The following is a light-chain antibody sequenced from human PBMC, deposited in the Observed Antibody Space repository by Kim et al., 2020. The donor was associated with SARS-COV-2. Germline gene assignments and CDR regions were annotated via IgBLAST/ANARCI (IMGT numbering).Light chain of an antibody. CDR2: YDS. CDR3: QVWDSSSDLRV. J-gene: IGLJ3*02. Sequence: APGKTARITCGGNNMGSKSVHWYQQKPGQAPVLVIYYDSDRPSGIPERFSGSNSGNTATLTISRVEAGDEADYYCQVWDSSSDLRVFGGGTKLTVL. CDR1: NMGSKS. V-gene: IGLV3-21*04.